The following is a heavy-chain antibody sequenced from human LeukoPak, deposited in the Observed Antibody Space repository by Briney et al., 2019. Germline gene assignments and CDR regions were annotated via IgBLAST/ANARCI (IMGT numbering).Heavy chain of an antibody. Sequence: GRSLRLSCAASGFTFSSYGMHWVRQAPGKGLEWVAVIWYDGSNKYYADSVKGRFTISRDNSENTLYLQMNSLRAEDTAVYYCARGLAGLVAAPIDYWGQGTLVTVSS. CDR3: ARGLAGLVAAPIDY. D-gene: IGHD2-15*01. CDR2: IWYDGSNK. CDR1: GFTFSSYG. V-gene: IGHV3-33*01. J-gene: IGHJ4*02.